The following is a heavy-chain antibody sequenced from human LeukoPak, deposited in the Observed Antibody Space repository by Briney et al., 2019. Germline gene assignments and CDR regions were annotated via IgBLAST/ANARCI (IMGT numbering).Heavy chain of an antibody. V-gene: IGHV4-34*01. J-gene: IGHJ4*02. CDR3: ARGNHRGVLRFLEWVPPAY. CDR2: INHSGST. D-gene: IGHD3-3*01. Sequence: SETLSLTCAVYGGSFSGYYWSWIRQPPGKGLEWIGEINHSGSTNYNPSLKSRVTISVDTSKNQFSLKLSSVTAADTAAYYCARGNHRGVLRFLEWVPPAYWGQGTLVTVSS. CDR1: GGSFSGYY.